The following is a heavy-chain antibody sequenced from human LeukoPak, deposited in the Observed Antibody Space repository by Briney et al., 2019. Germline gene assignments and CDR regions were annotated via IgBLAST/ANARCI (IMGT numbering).Heavy chain of an antibody. V-gene: IGHV4-59*01. CDR1: GGSISPYY. Sequence: PSETLSLTCTAPGGSISPYYWSWIRQPPGKGLEWIGYIYYSGSTNYNPSLKSRVIISVDTSKNQFSLKLSSVTAADTAVYYCAKYGYNYAFDIWGQGTMVTVSS. J-gene: IGHJ3*02. CDR3: AKYGYNYAFDI. D-gene: IGHD5-24*01. CDR2: IYYSGST.